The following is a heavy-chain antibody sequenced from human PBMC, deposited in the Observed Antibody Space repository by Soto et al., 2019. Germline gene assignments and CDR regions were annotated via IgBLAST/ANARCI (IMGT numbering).Heavy chain of an antibody. CDR2: INHSGST. J-gene: IGHJ4*02. CDR3: ARGRRIAAAIDY. Sequence: QVQLQQWGAGLLKPSETLSLTCAVYGGSFSGYYWSWIRQPPGKGLEWIGEINHSGSTNYNPSLKSRVTISVDTSKNQFSLKLSSVTAADTAVYYCARGRRIAAAIDYWGQGTLVTVSS. D-gene: IGHD6-13*01. V-gene: IGHV4-34*01. CDR1: GGSFSGYY.